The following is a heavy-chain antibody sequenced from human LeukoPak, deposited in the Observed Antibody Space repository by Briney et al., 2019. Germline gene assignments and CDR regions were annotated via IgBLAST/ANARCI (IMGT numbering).Heavy chain of an antibody. CDR2: ISSGSSVI. D-gene: IGHD1-7*01. CDR1: AFPFSSYR. J-gene: IGHJ3*02. CDR3: ARGGTGATRDDTFDI. Sequence: GGSLRLSCAASAFPFSSYRMNWVRQGPRKGLEWVSSISSGSSVIFYADSVKGRFTISRDNAKNSMYLQMNSQRAEDTAVYYCARGGTGATRDDTFDIWGQGAMVIVSS. V-gene: IGHV3-21*01.